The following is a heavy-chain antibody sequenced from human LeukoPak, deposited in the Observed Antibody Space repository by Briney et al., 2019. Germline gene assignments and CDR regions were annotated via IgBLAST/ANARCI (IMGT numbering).Heavy chain of an antibody. V-gene: IGHV3-23*01. CDR1: GFTFSSYA. J-gene: IGHJ6*03. Sequence: PGGSLRLSCAASGFTFSSYAMSWVRQAPGKGLEWVSAISGSGGSTYYADSVKGRFTISRDNSKNTLYLQMNSLRAEDTAVYYCARDGPVGQLASPEYYYYYYMDVWGKGTTVTVSS. CDR3: ARDGPVGQLASPEYYYYYYMDV. D-gene: IGHD6-6*01. CDR2: ISGSGGST.